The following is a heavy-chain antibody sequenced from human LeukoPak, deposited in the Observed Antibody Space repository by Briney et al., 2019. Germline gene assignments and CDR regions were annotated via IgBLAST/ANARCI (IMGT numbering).Heavy chain of an antibody. CDR1: GFTVSSHY. J-gene: IGHJ4*02. Sequence: GGSLRLSCAASGFTVSSHYMSWVRQAPGKGLEWVSVIYSGGSTYYADSVKGRFTISRDNSKNTLYLQMNSLRAEDTAVYYCARSRGLSYYGSGSYYTWFDYWGQGTLVTVSS. CDR2: IYSGGST. CDR3: ARSRGLSYYGSGSYYTWFDY. V-gene: IGHV3-53*01. D-gene: IGHD3-10*01.